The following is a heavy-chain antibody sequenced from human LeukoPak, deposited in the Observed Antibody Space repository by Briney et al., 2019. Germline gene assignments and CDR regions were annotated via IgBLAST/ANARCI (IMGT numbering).Heavy chain of an antibody. Sequence: PSETLSLTCNVSGGSISSSLYYWAWIRRPRGKGLEWIGTIYYSGSTYYNPSLKSRVAISVDTSKNQLSLKLNSVTAADTAVYYCARRGGSGRSFDIWGQGTMVTVSS. CDR2: IYYSGST. D-gene: IGHD3-10*01. CDR1: GGSISSSLYY. CDR3: ARRGGSGRSFDI. J-gene: IGHJ3*02. V-gene: IGHV4-39*01.